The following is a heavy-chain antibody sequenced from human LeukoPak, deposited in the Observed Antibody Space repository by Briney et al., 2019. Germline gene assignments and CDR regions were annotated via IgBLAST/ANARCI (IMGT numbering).Heavy chain of an antibody. CDR3: ARESGVYSNYDISWFDP. D-gene: IGHD4-11*01. CDR2: INPSGGST. J-gene: IGHJ5*02. CDR1: GYTFTSYY. V-gene: IGHV1-46*01. Sequence: ASVKVSCKASGYTFTSYYMHWVRQAPGQGLEWMGIINPSGGSTSYAQKFQGRVTMTRDTSTSTVYMELSSLRSEDTAVYYCARESGVYSNYDISWFDPWGQGTLVTVSS.